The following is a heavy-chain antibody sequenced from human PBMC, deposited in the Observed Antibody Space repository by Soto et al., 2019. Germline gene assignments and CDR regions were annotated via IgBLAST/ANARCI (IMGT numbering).Heavy chain of an antibody. CDR2: IIPIFGTA. V-gene: IGHV1-69*13. CDR3: ASKASYYYYGMDV. J-gene: IGHJ6*02. Sequence: SVKVSCEACGGTFSSYAISWVRQAPGQGLEWMGGIIPIFGTANYAQKFQGRVTITADESTSTAYMELSSLRSEDTAVYYCASKASYYYYGMDVWGQGTTVTVSS. CDR1: GGTFSSYA.